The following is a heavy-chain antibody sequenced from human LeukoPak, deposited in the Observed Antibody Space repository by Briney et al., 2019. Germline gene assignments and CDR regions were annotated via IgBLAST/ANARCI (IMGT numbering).Heavy chain of an antibody. CDR1: GGSISTYY. V-gene: IGHV4-59*01. Sequence: SETLSLTCTVSGGSISTYYWSWIRQPPGKGLEWIGYIYYSGSTNYNPSLKSRVTISVDTSKNQFSLKLSSVTAADTAVYYCASMYSSMLPKYYFDYWGQGILVTVSS. CDR2: IYYSGST. J-gene: IGHJ4*02. CDR3: ASMYSSMLPKYYFDY. D-gene: IGHD6-19*01.